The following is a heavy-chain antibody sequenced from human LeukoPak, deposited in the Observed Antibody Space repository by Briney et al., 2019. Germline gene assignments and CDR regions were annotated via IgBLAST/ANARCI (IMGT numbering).Heavy chain of an antibody. J-gene: IGHJ4*02. CDR2: IYYSGST. Sequence: SETLSLTCTVSGGFISSGGYYWSWIRQHPGKGLEWIGYIYYSGSTYYNPSLKSRVTISVDTSKNQFSLKLSSVTAADTAVYYCARNVGGQRMSGSYLRFFDYWGQGTLVTVSS. V-gene: IGHV4-31*03. CDR3: ARNVGGQRMSGSYLRFFDY. D-gene: IGHD1-26*01. CDR1: GGFISSGGYY.